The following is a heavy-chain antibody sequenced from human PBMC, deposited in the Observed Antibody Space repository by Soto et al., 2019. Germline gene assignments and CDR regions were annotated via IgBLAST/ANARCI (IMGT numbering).Heavy chain of an antibody. J-gene: IGHJ4*02. CDR3: TTSPALRCLESLFDY. D-gene: IGHD3-3*01. Sequence: EVQLVESGGGLVKPGGSLRLSCAASGFTFSNAWMNWVRQAPGKGLEGVGRIKSKTDGWKTDYAAPVKGRFTISRDDSKNTLYMQMNRLKTEDTAVYYCTTSPALRCLESLFDYWGQGTLVTVSS. CDR2: IKSKTDGWKT. CDR1: GFTFSNAW. V-gene: IGHV3-15*07.